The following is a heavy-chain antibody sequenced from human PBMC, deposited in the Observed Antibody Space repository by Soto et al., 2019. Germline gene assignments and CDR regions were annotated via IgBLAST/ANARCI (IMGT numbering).Heavy chain of an antibody. Sequence: GSLRLSCAASGFTFSSYAMSWVRQAPGKGLEWVSAISGSGGSTYYADSVKGRFTIPRDNSKNTLYLQMNSLRAEDTAVYYCAKDMDYDFWSGFDYWGQGTLVTVSS. CDR1: GFTFSSYA. V-gene: IGHV3-23*01. J-gene: IGHJ4*02. D-gene: IGHD3-3*01. CDR3: AKDMDYDFWSGFDY. CDR2: ISGSGGST.